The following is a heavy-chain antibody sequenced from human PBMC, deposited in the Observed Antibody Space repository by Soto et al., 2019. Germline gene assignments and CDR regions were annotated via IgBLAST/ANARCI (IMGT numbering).Heavy chain of an antibody. V-gene: IGHV3-23*01. Sequence: WGSRTLSCAAFGFFFRNYAMSWGRQAPGQGLEWVSDITASGDSTYYAYSVKVRFTISKDNAQNTLYLQMNSLRAEDTAIYYCAKDPLFYSSSWYPNWFGPWGQGTLVTVPS. J-gene: IGHJ5*02. CDR1: GFFFRNYA. D-gene: IGHD6-13*01. CDR2: ITASGDST. CDR3: AKDPLFYSSSWYPNWFGP.